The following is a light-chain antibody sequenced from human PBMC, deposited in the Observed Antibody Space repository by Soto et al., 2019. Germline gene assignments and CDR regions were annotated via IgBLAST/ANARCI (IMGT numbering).Light chain of an antibody. V-gene: IGLV2-11*01. Sequence: QSALTQPRSVSGSPGQSVTISCTGTSSDVGGYNYVSWYQQHPGKAPKLMIYDVSKRPSGVPDRFSGSKSGNTASLTISGLQDEDEAEYYCCSYAGSYTGVFGTGTKLTVL. CDR2: DVS. CDR1: SSDVGGYNY. CDR3: CSYAGSYTGV. J-gene: IGLJ1*01.